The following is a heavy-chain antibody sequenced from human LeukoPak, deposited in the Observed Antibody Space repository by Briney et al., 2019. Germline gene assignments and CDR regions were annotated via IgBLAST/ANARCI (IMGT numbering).Heavy chain of an antibody. CDR3: AHRRGRGYGAPTTVDAIDI. V-gene: IGHV2-5*02. CDR2: IFWDDDK. J-gene: IGHJ3*02. Sequence: ESGPTLVKPTQTLTLTCTFSGFSLSTSGVGVGWIRQPPGKALECLALIFWDDDKRYSPSLESRLTIAKDTPKDQVVLTMSNMDPVDTATYYCAHRRGRGYGAPTTVDAIDIWGQGTMVTVSS. CDR1: GFSLSTSGVG. D-gene: IGHD4-17*01.